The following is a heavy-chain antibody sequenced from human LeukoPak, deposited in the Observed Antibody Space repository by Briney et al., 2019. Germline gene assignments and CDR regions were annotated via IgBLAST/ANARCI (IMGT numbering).Heavy chain of an antibody. CDR2: IKGDESAR. CDR1: GFTFSSCW. V-gene: IGHV3-7*01. Sequence: GGSLRLSCAASGFTFSSCWMAWVRQAPGKGLEWVANIKGDESARHQADSVKGRFTISRDNTRNSLYLQMTNLRGDDTAVYYCARDVVGSLDYWGQGTLVTVSS. CDR3: ARDVVGSLDY. D-gene: IGHD1-26*01. J-gene: IGHJ4*02.